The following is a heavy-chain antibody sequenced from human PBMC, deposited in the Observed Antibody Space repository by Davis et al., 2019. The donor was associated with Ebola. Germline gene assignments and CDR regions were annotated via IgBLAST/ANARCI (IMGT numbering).Heavy chain of an antibody. V-gene: IGHV4-4*02. CDR1: GGSISSSNW. J-gene: IGHJ4*02. CDR2: IYHSGST. D-gene: IGHD6-13*01. CDR3: ARESGAGYSSSWLDY. Sequence: SETLSLTCAVSGGSISSSNWWSWVRQPPGKGLEWIGEIYHSGSTNYNPSLKSRVTISVDKSKNQFSLKLSSVTAADTAVYYCARESGAGYSSSWLDYWGQGTLVTVSS.